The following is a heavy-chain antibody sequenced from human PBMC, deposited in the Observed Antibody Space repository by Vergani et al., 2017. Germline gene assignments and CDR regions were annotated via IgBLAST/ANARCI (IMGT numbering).Heavy chain of an antibody. Sequence: EVQLVQSGAEVKTPGESLNISCKVSGHIFTSYWIGCVRQLPGKGLVWMGIIYPGDSDTRYSPSFQGQVTISADKSISTDYLQWSSLKASDTDMYDCARARDGYNSNGYFDLGGRGTLVTVCS. CDR2: IYPGDSDT. D-gene: IGHD5-24*01. J-gene: IGHJ2*01. CDR3: ARARDGYNSNGYFDL. CDR1: GHIFTSYW. V-gene: IGHV5-51*03.